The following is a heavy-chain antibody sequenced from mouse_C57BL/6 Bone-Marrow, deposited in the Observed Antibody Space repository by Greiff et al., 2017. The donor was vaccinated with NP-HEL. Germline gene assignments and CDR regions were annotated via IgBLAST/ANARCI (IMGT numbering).Heavy chain of an antibody. CDR3: AIVAFITTVVAY. CDR1: GFTFSDYG. Sequence: DVMLVESGGGLVKPGGSLKLSCAASGFTFSDYGMHWVRQAPEKGLEWVAYISSGSSTIYYADTVKGRFTISRANAKNTLFLQMTSLRSKDTAMYYCAIVAFITTVVAYWGQGTTLTVSS. J-gene: IGHJ2*01. V-gene: IGHV5-17*01. D-gene: IGHD1-1*01. CDR2: ISSGSSTI.